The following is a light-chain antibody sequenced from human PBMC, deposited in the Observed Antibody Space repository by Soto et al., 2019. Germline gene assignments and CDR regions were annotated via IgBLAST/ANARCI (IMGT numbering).Light chain of an antibody. J-gene: IGLJ1*01. V-gene: IGLV2-8*01. CDR1: SSDVGGYNY. CDR3: SSYAGSTF. Sequence: QSVLTQPPSASGSPGQSVTISCTGTSSDVGGYNYVSWYQQHPGKAPKLMIYEVSKRPSGVPDRFSGSKSGNTASLTVSGLQAEDDADYYCSSYAGSTFFGTGTKVTVL. CDR2: EVS.